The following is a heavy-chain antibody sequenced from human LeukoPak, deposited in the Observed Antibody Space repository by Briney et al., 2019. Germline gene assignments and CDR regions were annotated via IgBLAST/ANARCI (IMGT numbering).Heavy chain of an antibody. CDR3: AGRFSPYGDYWFDP. CDR2: ISGYNGNT. V-gene: IGHV1-18*01. CDR1: GYTFTKAG. Sequence: ASVKVSCAPSGYTFTKAGISWVRQAPGQGLEWMGWISGYNGNTNFAQKFQGRVTMTTDTSKSTAYMELRSLRSDDTAVYYCAGRFSPYGDYWFDPWGQGTLVTVSS. D-gene: IGHD4-17*01. J-gene: IGHJ5*02.